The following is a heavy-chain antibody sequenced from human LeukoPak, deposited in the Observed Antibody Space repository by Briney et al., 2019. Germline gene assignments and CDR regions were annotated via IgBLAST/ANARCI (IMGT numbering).Heavy chain of an antibody. CDR2: FYPGGSQT. D-gene: IGHD2-2*01. J-gene: IGHJ5*02. CDR1: GYRSVLSL. CDR3: ARRGYCDNDSCCEGTWWFDP. Sequence: GESLKISCQGFGYRSVLSLVGWLRELPGKGLEWMGMFYPGGSQTRYSPAFQGQVTMSANKSTNTHYLQWSSLKASNTAMDYCARRGYCDNDSCCEGTWWFDPWGQGTQVTVSS. V-gene: IGHV5-51*01.